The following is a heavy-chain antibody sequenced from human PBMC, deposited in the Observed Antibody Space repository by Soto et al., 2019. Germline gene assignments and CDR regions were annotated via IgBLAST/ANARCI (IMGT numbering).Heavy chain of an antibody. Sequence: PLEILSLTCTVSGASIISSSYSWGWIRQPPGKGLEWIGNIHHSGSTYYNPSLKSRVTISVDTSKDQFSLKLSSVTAADTAVYYCARHVFTTVVRGFITTFEYYSGMDVWGQGTTVTVSS. D-gene: IGHD3-10*01. CDR1: GASIISSSYS. J-gene: IGHJ6*02. V-gene: IGHV4-39*01. CDR2: IHHSGST. CDR3: ARHVFTTVVRGFITTFEYYSGMDV.